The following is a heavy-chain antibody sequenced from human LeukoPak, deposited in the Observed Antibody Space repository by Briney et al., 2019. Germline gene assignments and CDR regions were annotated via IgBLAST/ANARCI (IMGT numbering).Heavy chain of an antibody. CDR2: ISGSGGST. CDR1: XXTXXXXA. J-gene: IGHJ4*02. D-gene: IGHD1-26*01. CDR3: ATLGN. V-gene: IGHV3-23*01. Sequence: XXXTXXXXAMXXXRXXXGKGLEWVSAISGSGGSTYYADSVKGRFTISRDNSKNTLYLQMNSLRAEDTTVYHCATLGNWGQGTLVTVSS.